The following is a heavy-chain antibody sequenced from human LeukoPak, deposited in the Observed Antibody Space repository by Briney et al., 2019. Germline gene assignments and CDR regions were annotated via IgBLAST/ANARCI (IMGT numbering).Heavy chain of an antibody. CDR2: IKQDETEK. CDR3: AKVGSTTSFDY. Sequence: GESLRLSCTASGFTFSNFWMGWVRQAPGKGLEWVANIKQDETEKFYLGSVKGRFTISRDNSKNTLYLQMNSLRAEDTAVYYCAKVGSTTSFDYWGQGTLVTVSS. CDR1: GFTFSNFW. V-gene: IGHV3-7*01. J-gene: IGHJ4*02. D-gene: IGHD6-13*01.